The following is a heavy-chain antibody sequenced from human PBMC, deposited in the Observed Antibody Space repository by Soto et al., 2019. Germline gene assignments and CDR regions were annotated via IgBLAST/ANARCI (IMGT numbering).Heavy chain of an antibody. D-gene: IGHD6-13*01. J-gene: IGHJ4*02. CDR1: GGSFSGYY. V-gene: IGHV4-34*01. Sequence: LSLTCAVYGGSFSGYYRSWIRQPPGKGLEWIGEINHSGSTNYNPSLKSRVTISVDTSKNQFSLKLSSVTAADTAVYYCARGLSASGAAGSHFDYWGQGTLVTVPQ. CDR3: ARGLSASGAAGSHFDY. CDR2: INHSGST.